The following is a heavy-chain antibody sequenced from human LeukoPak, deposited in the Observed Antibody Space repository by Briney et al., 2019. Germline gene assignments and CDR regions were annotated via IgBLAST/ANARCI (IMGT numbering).Heavy chain of an antibody. CDR2: ISNSGDT. V-gene: IGHV4-59*12. CDR1: GGSFSSYY. D-gene: IGHD6-19*01. Sequence: SETLSLTCAVYGGSFSSYYWSWIRQPPRKGLEWIGYISNSGDTNYTPSLKSRVAMSVDTSKKQFSLKLSSVTAADTAVYYCARGGEAVAGTGSYYYGMDVWGQGTTVTVSS. CDR3: ARGGEAVAGTGSYYYGMDV. J-gene: IGHJ6*02.